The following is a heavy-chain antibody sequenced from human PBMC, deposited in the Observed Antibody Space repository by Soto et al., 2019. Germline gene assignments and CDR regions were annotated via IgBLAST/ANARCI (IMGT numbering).Heavy chain of an antibody. D-gene: IGHD3-10*02. CDR3: ARDPLSSFAMDV. V-gene: IGHV1-69*18. J-gene: IGHJ6*02. CDR2: IIPAFGKT. Sequence: QVQLVQSGAEVKNPGSSVKVSCKASGDTFTSYAVSWVRQAPGQGLEWMGKIIPAFGKTYYAQKFQGRLTISADDSTSTAYMELSSLVSADTAVYYCARDPLSSFAMDVWGQGTTVIVSS. CDR1: GDTFTSYA.